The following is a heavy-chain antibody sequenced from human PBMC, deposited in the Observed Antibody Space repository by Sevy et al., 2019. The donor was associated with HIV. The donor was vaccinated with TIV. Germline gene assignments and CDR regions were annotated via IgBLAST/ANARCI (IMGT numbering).Heavy chain of an antibody. V-gene: IGHV3-33*01. CDR2: IWYDGSNK. J-gene: IGHJ4*02. Sequence: GGSLRLSCVASGFTSGTYGMDWVRQAPGKGLEWVAVIWYDGSNKYYGDSVKGRFTISRDNSKNTLYLQMNSLRAEDTAVYYCARGSLYSSGWSESLDYWGQGTLVTVSS. D-gene: IGHD6-19*01. CDR1: GFTSGTYG. CDR3: ARGSLYSSGWSESLDY.